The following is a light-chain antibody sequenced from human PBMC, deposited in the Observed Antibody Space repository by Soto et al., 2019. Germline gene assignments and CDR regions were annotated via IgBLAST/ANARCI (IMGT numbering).Light chain of an antibody. CDR2: DVS. J-gene: IGLJ2*01. V-gene: IGLV2-11*01. CDR3: CSYAGSSYVV. Sequence: QSALTQPRSVSGSPGQSVTISCTGTSSDVGGYNYVSWYQQHPGKAPKFMIYDVSKRPSGVPDRFSGSKSGNTASLTISGLQAEDEVDYYCCSYAGSSYVVFGGGTKVTVL. CDR1: SSDVGGYNY.